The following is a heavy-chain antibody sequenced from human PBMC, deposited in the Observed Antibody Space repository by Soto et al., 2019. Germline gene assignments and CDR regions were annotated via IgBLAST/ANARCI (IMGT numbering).Heavy chain of an antibody. D-gene: IGHD2-15*01. V-gene: IGHV5-51*01. CDR1: GYTFTTYW. Sequence: GESLKISCEVSGYTFTTYWVAGVRQMPGKGLEWVGSTYPGDSDSRYNPSVQGQVTISADRSISTAYLQWNSLKASDTAMYFCARHKGYCSSTSCYGMDVWGQGTTVTVSS. J-gene: IGHJ6*02. CDR2: TYPGDSDS. CDR3: ARHKGYCSSTSCYGMDV.